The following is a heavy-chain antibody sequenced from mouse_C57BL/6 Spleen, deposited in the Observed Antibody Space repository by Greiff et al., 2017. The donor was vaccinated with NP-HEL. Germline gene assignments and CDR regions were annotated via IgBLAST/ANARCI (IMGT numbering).Heavy chain of an antibody. J-gene: IGHJ2*01. CDR3: AWAIYSYFDY. CDR2: IYPGDGDT. CDR1: GYAFSSSW. V-gene: IGHV1-82*01. D-gene: IGHD2-1*01. Sequence: QVQLQQSGPELVKPGASVKISCKASGYAFSSSWMNWVKQRPGKGLEWIGRIYPGDGDTNYNGRFKGKATLTADKSSSTAYMQLSSLTSEDSAVYFCAWAIYSYFDYWGQGTTLTVSS.